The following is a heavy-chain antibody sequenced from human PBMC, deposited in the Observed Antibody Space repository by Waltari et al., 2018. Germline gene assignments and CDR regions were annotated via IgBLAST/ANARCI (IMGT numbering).Heavy chain of an antibody. V-gene: IGHV3-49*04. J-gene: IGHJ4*02. CDR1: GFTFGDYA. D-gene: IGHD3-22*01. CDR2: IRSKAYGGTT. Sequence: EVQLVESGGGLVQPGRSLRLSCTASGFTFGDYAMSWVRQAPGKGLEWVGFIRSKAYGGTTEYAASVKGRFTISRDDSKSIAYLQMNSLKTEDTAVYYCTRDWDYYDSSGYGYWGQGTLVTVSS. CDR3: TRDWDYYDSSGYGY.